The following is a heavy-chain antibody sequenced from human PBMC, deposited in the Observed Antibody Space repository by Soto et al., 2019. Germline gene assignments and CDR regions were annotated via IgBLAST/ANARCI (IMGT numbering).Heavy chain of an antibody. CDR1: GGSFSGYY. Sequence: SETLSLTCAVYGGSFSGYYWSWIRQPPGKGLEGIGEINHSGSTNYNPSLKSRVTISVDTSKNQFSLKLSTVTAADTAVYYCARGRRSGYDFFDYWGQGTLVTVSS. V-gene: IGHV4-34*01. CDR2: INHSGST. D-gene: IGHD5-12*01. CDR3: ARGRRSGYDFFDY. J-gene: IGHJ4*02.